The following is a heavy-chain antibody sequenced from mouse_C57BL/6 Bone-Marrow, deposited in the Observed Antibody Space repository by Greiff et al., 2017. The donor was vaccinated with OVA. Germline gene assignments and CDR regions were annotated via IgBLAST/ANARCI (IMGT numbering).Heavy chain of an antibody. CDR2: ICDGGSYT. CDR3: ARDKVRYFDV. Sequence: EVHLVESGGGLVKPGGSLKLSCAASGFTFSSYAMSWVRQTPEKRLEWVATICDGGSYTYYPDNVKGRFTISRDNAKNNLYLQMSHLKSEDTAMYYCARDKVRYFDVWGTGTTVTVSS. V-gene: IGHV5-4*01. J-gene: IGHJ1*03. CDR1: GFTFSSYA. D-gene: IGHD1-3*01.